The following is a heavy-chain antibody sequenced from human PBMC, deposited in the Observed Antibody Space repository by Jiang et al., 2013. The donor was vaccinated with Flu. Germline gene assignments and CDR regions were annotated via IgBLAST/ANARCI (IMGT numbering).Heavy chain of an antibody. CDR3: ARLAGRYSSYFGMDV. CDR1: GYSFTSDW. CDR2: IYPDDSQA. J-gene: IGHJ6*02. D-gene: IGHD6-13*01. Sequence: KKPGESLRISCKGFGYSFTSDWITWVRQVPGKGLEWMGIIYPDDSQARYSPSFQGQVTMSADKSISTAYLQWSSVKASDTAMYYCARLAGRYSSYFGMDVWGQGATVTVSS. V-gene: IGHV5-51*01.